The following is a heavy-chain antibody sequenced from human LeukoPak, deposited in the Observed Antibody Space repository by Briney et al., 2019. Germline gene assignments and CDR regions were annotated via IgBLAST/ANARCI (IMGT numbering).Heavy chain of an antibody. Sequence: PSETLSLTCTVSGGSISSSSYYWTWIRQPPGKGLEWIGEINHSGSANYNPSLKSRVTISVDASKSQFSLRLSSVTAADTAVYYCARVWATYYYGSGSYAQFDYWGQGTLVTVSS. V-gene: IGHV4-39*07. CDR3: ARVWATYYYGSGSYAQFDY. D-gene: IGHD3-10*01. J-gene: IGHJ4*02. CDR1: GGSISSSSYY. CDR2: INHSGSA.